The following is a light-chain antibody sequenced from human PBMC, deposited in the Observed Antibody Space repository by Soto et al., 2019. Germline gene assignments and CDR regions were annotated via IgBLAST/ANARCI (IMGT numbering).Light chain of an antibody. CDR2: GAS. CDR3: QQYGSSPLFT. Sequence: EIVLTQSPGTLSLSPGERATLSCRASQTVTNNFLARYQQKPGQAPRLLIFGASSRATGIPDRFGGSGSGTDFSLTISSLEPEDFAVYYCQQYGSSPLFTFGPGTKVDIK. CDR1: QTVTNNF. V-gene: IGKV3-20*01. J-gene: IGKJ3*01.